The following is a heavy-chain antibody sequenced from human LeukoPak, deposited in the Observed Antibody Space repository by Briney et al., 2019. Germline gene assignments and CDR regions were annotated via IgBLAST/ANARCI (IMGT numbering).Heavy chain of an antibody. D-gene: IGHD5-18*01. CDR3: ARGPHSYGYISRRPTDY. CDR1: GGSFSGYY. J-gene: IGHJ4*02. CDR2: INHSGST. V-gene: IGHV4-34*01. Sequence: SETLSLTCAVYGGSFSGYYWSWIRQPPGKGLEWIGEINHSGSTNYNPSLKSRVTISVDTSKNQFSLKLSSVTAADTAVYYCARGPHSYGYISRRPTDYWGQGTLVTVSS.